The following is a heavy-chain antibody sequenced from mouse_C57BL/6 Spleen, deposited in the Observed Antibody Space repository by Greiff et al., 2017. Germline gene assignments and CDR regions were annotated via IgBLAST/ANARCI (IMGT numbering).Heavy chain of an antibody. CDR1: GYTFTEYT. CDR3: ARNEAPIYDGYSNYAMDY. CDR2: FYPGSGSI. Sequence: VQLQQSGAELVKPGASVKLSCKASGYTFTEYTIHWVKQRSGQGLEWIGWFYPGSGSIKYNEKFKDKATLTADKSSSTVYMELSRLTSEDSAVYFCARNEAPIYDGYSNYAMDYWGQGTSVTVSS. J-gene: IGHJ4*01. V-gene: IGHV1-62-2*01. D-gene: IGHD2-3*01.